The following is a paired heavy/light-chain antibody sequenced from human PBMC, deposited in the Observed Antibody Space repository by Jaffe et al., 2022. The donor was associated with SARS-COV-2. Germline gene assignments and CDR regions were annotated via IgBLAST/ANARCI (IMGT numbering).Light chain of an antibody. CDR2: AAS. J-gene: IGKJ3*01. Sequence: DIQLTQSPSFLSASVGDRVTITCRASQGISSYLAWYQQEPGKAPKLLIYAASTLQSGVPSRFSGSGSGTEFTLTISSLQPEDFATYYCQQFNTYPLFTFGPGTKLDIK. CDR3: QQFNTYPLFT. CDR1: QGISSY. V-gene: IGKV1-9*01.
Heavy chain of an antibody. CDR1: GYSFTDSA. CDR2: INTNTVKS. CDR3: AREGATAAADL. Sequence: QVQLVQSGSELRKPGASVKVSCKASGYSFTDSAINWVRQAPGQGLEWMGWINTNTVKSTYAQGFTGRFVFSLDTSISTAYLQISSLKADDSAVYYCAREGATAAADLWGQGTLVTVSS. V-gene: IGHV7-4-1*02. D-gene: IGHD6-13*01. J-gene: IGHJ5*02.